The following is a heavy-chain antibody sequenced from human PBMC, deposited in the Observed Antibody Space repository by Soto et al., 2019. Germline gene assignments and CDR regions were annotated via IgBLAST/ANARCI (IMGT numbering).Heavy chain of an antibody. CDR1: GFTVNINY. V-gene: IGHV3-66*01. J-gene: IGHJ5*02. CDR3: ARGLLDFDP. D-gene: IGHD1-1*01. Sequence: EVPVVESGGGLVQPGGSLRLSCAASGFTVNINYMSWVRQAPGKGLEWVSGIYSGDITYYADSVKGRFTISRDNSKNTVYLQMNSLRVEDTAMYYCARGLLDFDPWGQGTLVTVSS. CDR2: IYSGDIT.